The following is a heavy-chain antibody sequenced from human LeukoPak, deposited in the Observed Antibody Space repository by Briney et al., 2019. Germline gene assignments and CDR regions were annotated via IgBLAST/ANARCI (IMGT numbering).Heavy chain of an antibody. CDR2: IHHSGNT. J-gene: IGHJ6*04. Sequence: SETLSLTCVVSGGSVSTNNWWNWIRQPPGKGLEWIGEIHHSGNTNYNASLKSRVTISVDKTKNQLSLRLTSVTAADTAVYYCARDVGARRPNVWGRGTMVTVSS. CDR3: ARDVGARRPNV. CDR1: GGSVSTNNW. V-gene: IGHV4-4*02.